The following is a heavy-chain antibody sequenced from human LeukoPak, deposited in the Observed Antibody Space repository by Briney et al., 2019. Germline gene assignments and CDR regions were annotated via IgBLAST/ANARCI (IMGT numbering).Heavy chain of an antibody. V-gene: IGHV3-30*02. CDR2: IRYDGSNK. J-gene: IGHJ4*02. CDR1: GFIFNSYG. Sequence: PGGSLRLPCAASGFIFNSYGMHWVRQAPGKGLEWVAFIRYDGSNKYYADSVKGRFTISRDNSKNTLYLQMNSLRVEDTAVYYCATLPYYYDSSGSYYFDYWGQGTLVTVSS. CDR3: ATLPYYYDSSGSYYFDY. D-gene: IGHD3-22*01.